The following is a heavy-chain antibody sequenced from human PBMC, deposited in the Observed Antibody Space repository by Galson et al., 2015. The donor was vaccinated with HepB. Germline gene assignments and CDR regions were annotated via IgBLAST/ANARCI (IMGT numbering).Heavy chain of an antibody. J-gene: IGHJ5*01. D-gene: IGHD3-3*01. V-gene: IGHV3-48*03. CDR1: GFTFSSYN. CDR2: ISATGTTI. Sequence: LRLSCAASGFTFSSYNMNWVRQAPGKGLDWISYISATGTTIDYADSVKGRFIISRDNAKNSLYLQMNSLRVEDTAVYYCARDSRATFGEPNWFDPWGQGTLVIVSS. CDR3: ARDSRATFGEPNWFDP.